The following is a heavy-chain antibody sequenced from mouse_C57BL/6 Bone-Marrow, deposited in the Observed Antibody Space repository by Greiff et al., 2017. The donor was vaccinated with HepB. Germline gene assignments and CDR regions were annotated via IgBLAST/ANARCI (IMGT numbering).Heavy chain of an antibody. CDR2: IHPNSGST. V-gene: IGHV1-64*01. Sequence: QVQLQQPGAELVKPGASVKLPCKASGYTFTSYWMHWVKQRPGQGLEWIGMIHPNSGSTNYNEKFKSKATLTVDKSSSTAYMQRSSLTSEDSAVYYCGGLRGYFDYWGQGTTLTVSS. CDR1: GYTFTSYW. D-gene: IGHD3-1*01. CDR3: GGLRGYFDY. J-gene: IGHJ2*01.